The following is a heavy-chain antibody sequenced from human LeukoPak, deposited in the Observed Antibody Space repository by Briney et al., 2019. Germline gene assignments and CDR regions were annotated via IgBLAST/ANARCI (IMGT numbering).Heavy chain of an antibody. V-gene: IGHV3-48*02. J-gene: IGHJ4*02. CDR1: GFTFSSYT. CDR2: ISTSSSTI. D-gene: IGHD3-10*01. CDR3: ATDWWFGFDY. Sequence: PGGSLSLSCAASGFTFSSYTMNWVRQAPGKGLEWISYISTSSSTIYYADSVKGRFTISRDNANDLLYLHMNSLRDEDTAVYYCATDWWFGFDYWGQGTLVTVSS.